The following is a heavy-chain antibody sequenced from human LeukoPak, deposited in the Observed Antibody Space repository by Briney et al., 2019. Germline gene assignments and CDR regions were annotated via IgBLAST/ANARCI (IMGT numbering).Heavy chain of an antibody. CDR2: ISYDGSNK. D-gene: IGHD6-13*01. Sequence: QSGGSLRLSCAASGFTFSSYAMHWVRQAPGKGLEWVAVISYDGSNKYYADSVKGRFTISRDNSKNTLYLQMNSLRAEDTAVYYCAKDSLVFRSSSWYFFDYWGQGTLVTVSS. J-gene: IGHJ4*02. V-gene: IGHV3-30-3*01. CDR3: AKDSLVFRSSSWYFFDY. CDR1: GFTFSSYA.